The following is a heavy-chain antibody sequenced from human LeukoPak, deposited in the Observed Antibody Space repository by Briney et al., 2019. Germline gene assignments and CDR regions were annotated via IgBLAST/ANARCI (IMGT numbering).Heavy chain of an antibody. CDR3: ARSGTTSLFDY. CDR2: ITSSGDTV. Sequence: GGSLKLSCVASGFTFSSYEMNWVRQAPGKGLEWVAYITSSGDTVFNADSVRGRFTISRDNAKNSLYLQMNSLRAEDTAVYYCARSGTTSLFDYWGQGTLVTVSS. CDR1: GFTFSSYE. V-gene: IGHV3-48*03. J-gene: IGHJ4*02. D-gene: IGHD1-14*01.